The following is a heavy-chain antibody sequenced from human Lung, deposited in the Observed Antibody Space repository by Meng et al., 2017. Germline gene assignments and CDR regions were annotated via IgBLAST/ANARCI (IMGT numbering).Heavy chain of an antibody. CDR3: AKDLGASSSYYFDY. V-gene: IGHV3-23*01. J-gene: IGHJ4*02. D-gene: IGHD6-6*01. Sequence: EVQLLESGGGLVQPGGSLRLSCAASGFTFSGFAMTWVRQAPGKGLEWVSSVRGSDDIAYYGDSVKGRVTISRDNSKNTLYLQMNSLRAEDTAVYFCAKDLGASSSYYFDYWGQGTLVTVSS. CDR1: GFTFSGFA. CDR2: VRGSDDIA.